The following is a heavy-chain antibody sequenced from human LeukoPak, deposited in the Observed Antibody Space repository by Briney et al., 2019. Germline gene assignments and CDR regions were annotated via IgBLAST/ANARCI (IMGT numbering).Heavy chain of an antibody. CDR2: IYSGGTT. D-gene: IGHD5-18*01. CDR1: GFTVSSNY. CDR3: ARDQYSYAHAAH. Sequence: GGSLRLSCAASGFTVSSNYMSWVRQAPGKGLEWVSVIYSGGTTYYADSVKGRFTISRDNSKNTLHLQMNSLRAEDTAVYYCARDQYSYAHAAHWGQGTLVTVSS. V-gene: IGHV3-66*01. J-gene: IGHJ4*02.